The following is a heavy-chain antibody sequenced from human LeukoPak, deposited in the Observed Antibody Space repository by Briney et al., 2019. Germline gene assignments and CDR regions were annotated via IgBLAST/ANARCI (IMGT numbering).Heavy chain of an antibody. J-gene: IGHJ4*02. Sequence: GGSMRLSCAASGFTFSNAWMSWVRQAPGKGLEWVGRIKIKTDCWTPDYAAPVTGRFTISRDDSKNTLYLQINSLKTEVTAVYYCTTDGSGFWSVYYLIYWGQGTLVTVSS. CDR3: TTDGSGFWSVYYLIY. V-gene: IGHV3-15*01. D-gene: IGHD3-3*01. CDR2: IKIKTDCWTP. CDR1: GFTFSNAW.